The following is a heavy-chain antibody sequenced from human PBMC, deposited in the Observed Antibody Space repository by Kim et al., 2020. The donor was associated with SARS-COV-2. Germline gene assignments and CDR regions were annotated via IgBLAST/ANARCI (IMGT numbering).Heavy chain of an antibody. J-gene: IGHJ4*02. Sequence: GGSLRLSCAASGFTVSSNYMSWVRQAPGKGLEWVSVIYSGGSTYYADSVKGRFTISRDNSKNTLYLQMNSLRAEDTAVYYCARGRGVAGWDSPLGAYYFDYWGQGTLVTVSS. CDR2: IYSGGST. V-gene: IGHV3-53*01. CDR3: ARGRGVAGWDSPLGAYYFDY. CDR1: GFTVSSNY. D-gene: IGHD1-26*01.